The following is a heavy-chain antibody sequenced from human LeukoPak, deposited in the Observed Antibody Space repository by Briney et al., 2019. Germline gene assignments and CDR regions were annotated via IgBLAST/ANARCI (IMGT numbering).Heavy chain of an antibody. V-gene: IGHV3-30*03. CDR3: APEGDGYILFDY. D-gene: IGHD5-24*01. Sequence: GGSLRLSCAASGFTFSSYGMYWVRQAPGKGLEWVAVISYHGSNKYYADSVKGRFTISRDNSKNTLNLQMNSLRVEDAAVYYCAPEGDGYILFDYWGQGTLVTVSS. J-gene: IGHJ4*02. CDR1: GFTFSSYG. CDR2: ISYHGSNK.